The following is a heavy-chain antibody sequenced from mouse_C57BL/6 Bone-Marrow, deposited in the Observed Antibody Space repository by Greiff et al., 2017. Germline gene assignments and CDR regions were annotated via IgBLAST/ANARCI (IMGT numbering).Heavy chain of an antibody. Sequence: EVKLVESGGDLVKPGGSLKLSCAASGFTFSSYGMSWVRQTPDKRLELVATISSGGSYTYYPDSVKGRFSIARDNAKKTLYLQMSSLKSDDTAMYYCARLIYYDYDDYAMDYWGQGTSVTVSS. V-gene: IGHV5-6*02. D-gene: IGHD2-4*01. CDR3: ARLIYYDYDDYAMDY. CDR1: GFTFSSYG. CDR2: ISSGGSYT. J-gene: IGHJ4*01.